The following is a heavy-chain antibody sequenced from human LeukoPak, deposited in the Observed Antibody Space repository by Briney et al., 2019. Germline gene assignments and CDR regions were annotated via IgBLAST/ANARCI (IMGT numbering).Heavy chain of an antibody. Sequence: ASVKVSCKASGGTFSRYAISWVRQAPGQGLEWMGGFIPIFGTAKYAQKFQGRVTLTTDESTSTAYMDLSSLRSEDTAVYYCVFDSSGYLSRSLPPYFDSWGQGTLVTVSS. CDR1: GGTFSRYA. J-gene: IGHJ4*02. CDR3: VFDSSGYLSRSLPPYFDS. V-gene: IGHV1-69*05. D-gene: IGHD3-22*01. CDR2: FIPIFGTA.